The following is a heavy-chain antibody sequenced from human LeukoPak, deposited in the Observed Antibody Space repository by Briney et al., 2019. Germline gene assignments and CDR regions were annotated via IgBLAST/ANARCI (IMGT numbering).Heavy chain of an antibody. V-gene: IGHV4-4*07. CDR2: IYTSGST. CDR3: ARTPPLWFGES. CDR1: GGFISYY. D-gene: IGHD3-10*01. Sequence: SETLSLTCTVSGGFISYYWSWIRQPAGKGLEWIGRIYTSGSTNYNPSLKSRVTISVDTSKNQFSLKLSSVTAADTAVYYCARTPPLWFGESWGQGTLVTVSS. J-gene: IGHJ4*02.